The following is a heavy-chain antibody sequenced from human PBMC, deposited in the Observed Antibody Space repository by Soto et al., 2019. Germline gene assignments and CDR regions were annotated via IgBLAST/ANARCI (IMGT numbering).Heavy chain of an antibody. D-gene: IGHD6-19*01. CDR1: GDSRSSNGAA. V-gene: IGHV6-1*01. CDR3: ARISGWSNYFGMDV. Sequence: SQTLSLTGASSGDSRSSNGAAGNWIRQSPSRGLEWLGRTYYRSKWYNAYAVSVKSRITIIPDTSKHQFSLQLNSVTPEDTAVYYCARISGWSNYFGMDVWGQGTTVTVSS. CDR2: TYYRSKWYN. J-gene: IGHJ6*02.